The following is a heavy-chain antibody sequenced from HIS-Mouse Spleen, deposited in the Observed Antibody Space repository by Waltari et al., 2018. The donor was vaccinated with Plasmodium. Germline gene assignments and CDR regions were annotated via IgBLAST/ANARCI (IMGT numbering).Heavy chain of an antibody. D-gene: IGHD1-26*01. Sequence: EVQLVESGGGLVKPGGSLRLSCAASGFTFSSYSLNWFRQAPGKGLEWVSSISSSSSYIYYADSVKGRFTISRDNAKNSLYLQMNSLRAEDTAVYYCARVGATDAFDIWGQGTMVTVSS. CDR3: ARVGATDAFDI. CDR2: ISSSSSYI. J-gene: IGHJ3*02. V-gene: IGHV3-21*01. CDR1: GFTFSSYS.